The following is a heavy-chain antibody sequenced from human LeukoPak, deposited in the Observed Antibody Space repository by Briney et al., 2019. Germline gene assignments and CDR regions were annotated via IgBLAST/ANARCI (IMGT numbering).Heavy chain of an antibody. CDR3: ARDPSYYDYVWGSYRSTFDY. J-gene: IGHJ4*02. CDR2: INPNSGGT. V-gene: IGHV1-2*02. CDR1: GYTFTGYY. D-gene: IGHD3-16*02. Sequence: ASVKVSCKASGYTFTGYYMHWVRQAPGQGLEWMGWINPNSGGTNYAQKSQGRVTMTRDTSISTAYMELSRLRSDDTAVYYCARDPSYYDYVWGSYRSTFDYWGQGTLVTVSS.